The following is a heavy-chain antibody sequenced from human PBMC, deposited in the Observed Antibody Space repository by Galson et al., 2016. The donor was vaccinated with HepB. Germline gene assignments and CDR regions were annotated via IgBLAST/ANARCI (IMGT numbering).Heavy chain of an antibody. D-gene: IGHD3-3*01. Sequence: SLRLSCAGSGFAFNSYGITWVRQAPGKGLEWVTSIGGRSPHQFFADSVKGRFLSFRDTAKNSLDLHMTDLRVEDTAVYYCAREDFWSGVPMDVWGQGTPVIVS. V-gene: IGHV3-21*06. CDR2: IGGRSPHQ. J-gene: IGHJ6*02. CDR3: AREDFWSGVPMDV. CDR1: GFAFNSYG.